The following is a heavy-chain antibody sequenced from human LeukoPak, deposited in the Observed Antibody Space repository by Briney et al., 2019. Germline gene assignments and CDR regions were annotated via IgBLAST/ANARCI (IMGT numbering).Heavy chain of an antibody. CDR3: ARGGAYSSSSGAYYYYYMDV. Sequence: PGGSLRLSCAASGFTFDDYAMHWVRQAPGKGLEWVSGINWNGGSTGYADSVKGRFTISRDNAKNSLYLQMNSLRAEDTALYYCARGGAYSSSSGAYYYYYMDVWGKGTTVTVSS. D-gene: IGHD6-6*01. CDR1: GFTFDDYA. J-gene: IGHJ6*03. V-gene: IGHV3-20*04. CDR2: INWNGGST.